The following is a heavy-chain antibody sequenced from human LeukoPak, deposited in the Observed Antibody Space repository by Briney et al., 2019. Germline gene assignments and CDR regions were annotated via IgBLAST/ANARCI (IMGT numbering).Heavy chain of an antibody. J-gene: IGHJ4*02. D-gene: IGHD6-6*01. CDR2: IFYSGTT. CDR1: GGSFSSYY. CDR3: ARGPQYSSSPFDY. Sequence: SETLSLTCAVYGGSFSSYYWSWIRQPPGKGLEWIGYIFYSGTTNYNPSLKSRVTISVDTSKNRFSLKLTSVTAADTAVYYCARGPQYSSSPFDYWGQGTLVTVSS. V-gene: IGHV4-59*01.